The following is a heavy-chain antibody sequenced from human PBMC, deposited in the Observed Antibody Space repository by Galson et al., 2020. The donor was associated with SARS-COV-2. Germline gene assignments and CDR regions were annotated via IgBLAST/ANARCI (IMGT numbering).Heavy chain of an antibody. CDR1: GFTFSSYS. Sequence: GGSLRLSCAASGFTFSSYSINWVRQAPGKGLEWVSYISSSGSTIYYADSVKGRFAISRDNAKNSLYLQMNSLRDEDTAVYYCSREYVEMAIIISDYWGQGTLVTVSS. V-gene: IGHV3-48*02. CDR2: ISSSGSTI. D-gene: IGHD2-21*01. J-gene: IGHJ4*02. CDR3: SREYVEMAIIISDY.